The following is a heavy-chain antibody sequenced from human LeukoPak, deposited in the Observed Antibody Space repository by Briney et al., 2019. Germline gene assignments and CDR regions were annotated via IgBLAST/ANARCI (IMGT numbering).Heavy chain of an antibody. Sequence: GGSLRLSCAASGFTFTSYDMNWVRQAPGKGLEWVSYISSSGGTIYYTDSVKGRFTISRDNAKNSLFLQMNSLRAEDTAVYYCARPPSITNPYYGLDVWGQGTTGTVSS. CDR2: ISSSGGTI. D-gene: IGHD3-3*01. CDR1: GFTFTSYD. J-gene: IGHJ6*02. V-gene: IGHV3-48*03. CDR3: ARPPSITNPYYGLDV.